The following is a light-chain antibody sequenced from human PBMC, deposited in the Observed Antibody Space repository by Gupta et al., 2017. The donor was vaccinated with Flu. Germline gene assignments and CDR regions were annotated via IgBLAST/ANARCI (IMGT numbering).Light chain of an antibody. CDR2: DAS. CDR3: QQRSNWPPYT. V-gene: IGKV3-11*01. Sequence: EIVLTQSPATLSLSPGERATLSCRARQSVRSYLAWYQQKPGQAPRLLIYDASNRATGIPARFSGSGYATDFTLTISSREPEDFAVYCCQQRSNWPPYTFGQGTKVDIK. J-gene: IGKJ2*01. CDR1: QSVRSY.